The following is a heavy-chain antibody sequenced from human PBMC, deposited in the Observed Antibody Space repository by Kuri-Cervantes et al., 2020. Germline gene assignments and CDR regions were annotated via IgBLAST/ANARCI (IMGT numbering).Heavy chain of an antibody. CDR1: GFTFSSYA. CDR3: ARDSGPTVGFDY. Sequence: GESLKISCAAPGFTFSSYAMHWVRQAPGKGLEWVAVISYDGSNKYYADSVKGRFTISRDNSKNTLYLQMNSLRAEDTAVYYCARDSGPTVGFDYWGQGTLVTVSS. V-gene: IGHV3-30*01. CDR2: ISYDGSNK. J-gene: IGHJ4*02. D-gene: IGHD1-26*01.